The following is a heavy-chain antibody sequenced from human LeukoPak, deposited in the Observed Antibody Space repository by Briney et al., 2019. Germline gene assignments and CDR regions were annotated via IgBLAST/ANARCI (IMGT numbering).Heavy chain of an antibody. CDR3: ARLNFRGGEALHFDS. CDR1: GGSLTNYY. V-gene: IGHV4-4*09. D-gene: IGHD3-16*01. J-gene: IGHJ4*02. CDR2: IHSDGTT. Sequence: SETLSFTCSVSGGSLTNYYWGWIRQPPGKGLEFIGYIHSDGTTNYDSSLQSRVAISLDTSKIQFSLRLYSVTAADTALYFCARLNFRGGEALHFDSWGQGTLVTVSS.